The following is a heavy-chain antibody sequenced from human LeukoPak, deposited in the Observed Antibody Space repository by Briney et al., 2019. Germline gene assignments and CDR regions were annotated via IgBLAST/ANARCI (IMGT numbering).Heavy chain of an antibody. J-gene: IGHJ4*02. Sequence: GGSLRLSCAASGFTFTSYSLDWVRQAPGKGLEWVSSISSSSSYIYYADSVKGRFTISRDNAKNSLYLQMYSLRAEDTAVYYCARDYYGSYAIDYWGQGTLVTVSS. CDR1: GFTFTSYS. V-gene: IGHV3-21*01. D-gene: IGHD1-26*01. CDR2: ISSSSSYI. CDR3: ARDYYGSYAIDY.